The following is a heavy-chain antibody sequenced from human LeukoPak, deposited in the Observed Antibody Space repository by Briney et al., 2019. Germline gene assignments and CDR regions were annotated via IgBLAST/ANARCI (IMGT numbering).Heavy chain of an antibody. V-gene: IGHV1-69*06. D-gene: IGHD6-19*01. CDR3: ARVFSSGWSEDI. CDR1: GGTFSSYA. CDR2: IIPIFGTA. J-gene: IGHJ3*02. Sequence: SVKVSCKASGGTFSSYAISWVRQAPGQGLEWMGGIIPIFGTANYAQKFQGRVTITADKSTSTAYMELSSQRSEDTAVYYCARVFSSGWSEDIWGQGTMVTVSS.